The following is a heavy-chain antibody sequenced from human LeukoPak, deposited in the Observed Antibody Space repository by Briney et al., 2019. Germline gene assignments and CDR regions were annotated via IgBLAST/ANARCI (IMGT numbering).Heavy chain of an antibody. CDR1: GFTFDDYA. Sequence: GGSLRLSCAASGFTFDDYAMHWVRQAPGKGLEWVSGISWNSGSIGYADSVKGRFTISRDNAKNSLYLQMNSLRAEDTAVYYCAREYYGDYGMDVWGQGTTVTVSS. D-gene: IGHD4-17*01. V-gene: IGHV3-9*01. CDR3: AREYYGDYGMDV. J-gene: IGHJ6*02. CDR2: ISWNSGSI.